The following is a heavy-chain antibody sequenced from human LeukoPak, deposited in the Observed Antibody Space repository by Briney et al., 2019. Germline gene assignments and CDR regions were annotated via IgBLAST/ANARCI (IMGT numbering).Heavy chain of an antibody. Sequence: PSQTLSLTCSVSGDSISSGGYFWHWIRQHPEKGLDWIGYIYSTVTTYYNPSLTSRLTMSLDTSKNQFSLKVTSVTAADTAVYFCARDRPDTTSPTTVGRFDPWGQGTLVTVSS. J-gene: IGHJ5*02. CDR1: GDSISSGGYF. CDR2: IYSTVTT. CDR3: ARDRPDTTSPTTVGRFDP. V-gene: IGHV4-31*03. D-gene: IGHD1-26*01.